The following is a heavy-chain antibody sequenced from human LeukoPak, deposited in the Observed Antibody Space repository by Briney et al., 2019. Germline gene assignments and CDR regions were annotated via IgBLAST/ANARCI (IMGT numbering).Heavy chain of an antibody. Sequence: GGSLRLSCAASGFTFSSYAMAWVRQAPGKGLEWVSGISGSGGSTHYADSVKGRFTISRDNSKNTLYLQMNSLRAEDTAVYYCAKDTYTHSGTYYLYYFDYWGQGTLVTVSS. CDR1: GFTFSSYA. CDR3: AKDTYTHSGTYYLYYFDY. CDR2: ISGSGGST. V-gene: IGHV3-23*01. D-gene: IGHD1-26*01. J-gene: IGHJ4*02.